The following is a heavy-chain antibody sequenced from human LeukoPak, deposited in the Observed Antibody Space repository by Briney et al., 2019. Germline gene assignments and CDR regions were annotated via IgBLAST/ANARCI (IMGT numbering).Heavy chain of an antibody. J-gene: IGHJ4*02. Sequence: GASVTVSFKASGYTFTVYYMHWVRQAPGQGLEWMGWINPNSGGTNYAQKFRGRVTMTRDTSISTAYMELSRLRSDDTAVYYCARGGPELSAGYWGQGTLVTVSS. CDR1: GYTFTVYY. D-gene: IGHD1-26*01. CDR3: ARGGPELSAGY. CDR2: INPNSGGT. V-gene: IGHV1-2*02.